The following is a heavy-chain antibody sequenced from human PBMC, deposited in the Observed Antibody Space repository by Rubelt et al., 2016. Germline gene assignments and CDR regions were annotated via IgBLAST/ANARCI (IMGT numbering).Heavy chain of an antibody. V-gene: IGHV3-30*04. CDR2: VSYDGSNK. Sequence: SSYAMHWVRQAPGKGLDWVAVVSYDGSNKFYADSVKGRFTISRDTSKNTLYLQMTSLRAEDTAVYYCAKGSRDYGGKLAYWGQGTLVTVSS. CDR3: AKGSRDYGGKLAY. J-gene: IGHJ4*02. D-gene: IGHD4-23*01. CDR1: SSYA.